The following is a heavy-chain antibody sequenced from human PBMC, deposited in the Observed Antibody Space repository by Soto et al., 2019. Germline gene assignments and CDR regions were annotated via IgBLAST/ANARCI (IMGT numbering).Heavy chain of an antibody. CDR1: GGSINNYY. D-gene: IGHD3-22*01. Sequence: PSETLSLTCTVSGGSINNYYWSWIRQPPGKGLEFIGYIYYAGSTTYNPSLKSRVTISVDTSKNQFSLQLRSVTAADTAVYYCARLGGYYQALDYWGQGTRVTVS. V-gene: IGHV4-59*08. J-gene: IGHJ4*02. CDR2: IYYAGST. CDR3: ARLGGYYQALDY.